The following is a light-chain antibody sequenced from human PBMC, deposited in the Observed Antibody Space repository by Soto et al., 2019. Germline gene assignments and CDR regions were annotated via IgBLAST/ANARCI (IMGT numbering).Light chain of an antibody. CDR2: DND. J-gene: IGLJ1*01. Sequence: QSVLTQPPSVSAAPGQKVTISCSGSSSNIGDSYVSWYQQLPGTAPKLLIYDNDKRPSGIPDRFSGSKSGTSATLAISGLRSEDEADYYCAAWDDSLSGRVFGTGTKVTVL. V-gene: IGLV1-51*01. CDR1: SSNIGDSY. CDR3: AAWDDSLSGRV.